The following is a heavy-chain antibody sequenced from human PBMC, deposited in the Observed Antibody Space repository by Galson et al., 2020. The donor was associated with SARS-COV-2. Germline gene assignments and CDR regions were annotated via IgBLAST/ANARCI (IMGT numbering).Heavy chain of an antibody. V-gene: IGHV4-39*07. CDR3: ACGSGSPLDY. CDR1: GRSIAGSRYY. J-gene: IGHJ4*02. D-gene: IGHD3-10*01. CDR2: VYSLRNT. Sequence: SETLTLTCPVPGRSIAGSRYYWGWIRQPPGMRREWMGSVYSLRNTYYNPSLRTRVTHSVDTSKNKFSLTLTSVSAADTALYFCACGSGSPLDYWGRGTLVTVSS.